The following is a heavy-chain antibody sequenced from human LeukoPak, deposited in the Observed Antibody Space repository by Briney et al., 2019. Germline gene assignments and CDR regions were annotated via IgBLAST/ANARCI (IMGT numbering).Heavy chain of an antibody. CDR3: ARQSPYYFRPSALFDY. CDR2: IYYSGST. J-gene: IGHJ4*02. Sequence: SETLSLTCTVSGGSMSSSSYYWGWIRQPPAKGLEWIRRIYYSGSTYYNPSLKGRVTISVDTSKNQFSLKLSSVTAADTAVYYCARQSPYYFRPSALFDYWGQGTMVTVSS. D-gene: IGHD3-10*01. V-gene: IGHV4-39*01. CDR1: GGSMSSSSYY.